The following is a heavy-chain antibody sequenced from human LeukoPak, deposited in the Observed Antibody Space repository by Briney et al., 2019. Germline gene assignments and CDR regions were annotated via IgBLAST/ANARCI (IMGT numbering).Heavy chain of an antibody. V-gene: IGHV1-2*06. D-gene: IGHD3-22*01. CDR1: GYTFTGYY. CDR2: INPNSGGT. Sequence: ASVKVSCTASGYTFTGYYMHWVRQAPGQGLEWMGRINPNSGGTNYAQKFQGRVTMTRDTSISTAYMELSRLRSDDTAVYYCARDVTVYYDSSGSSIDYWGQGTLVTVSS. CDR3: ARDVTVYYDSSGSSIDY. J-gene: IGHJ4*02.